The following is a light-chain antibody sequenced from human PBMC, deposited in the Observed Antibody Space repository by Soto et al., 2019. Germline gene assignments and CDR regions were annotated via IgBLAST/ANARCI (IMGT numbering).Light chain of an antibody. CDR2: SAS. Sequence: EIVMTQSPATLSVSPGGRATLSCSASQSISDTLAWYQQKPGQAPRLLIYSASRGATGFPARFSGSGSGTDFTLTISSLQSEDFAVYYWQQYNSWPWTFGQGTKVEIK. J-gene: IGKJ1*01. V-gene: IGKV3-15*01. CDR1: QSISDT. CDR3: QQYNSWPWT.